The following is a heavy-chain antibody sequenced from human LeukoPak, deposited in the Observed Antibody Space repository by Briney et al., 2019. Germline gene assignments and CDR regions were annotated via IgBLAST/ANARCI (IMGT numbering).Heavy chain of an antibody. V-gene: IGHV4-34*01. CDR3: ARAPTSGYDWMDY. CDR2: INHSGST. J-gene: IGHJ4*02. CDR1: GGSFSGYY. D-gene: IGHD5-12*01. Sequence: PSETLSLTCAVYGGSFSGYYWSWIRQPPAKGLEWIGEINHSGSTNYNPSLKSRVTISVDTSKNQFSLKLSSVTAADTAVYYCARAPTSGYDWMDYWGQGTLVTVSS.